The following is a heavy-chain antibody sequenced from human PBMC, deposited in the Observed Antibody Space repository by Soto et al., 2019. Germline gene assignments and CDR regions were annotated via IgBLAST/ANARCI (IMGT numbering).Heavy chain of an antibody. V-gene: IGHV1-18*01. CDR3: ARERQHEPLPY. CDR2: VSAYNRNT. D-gene: IGHD6-13*01. CDR1: GYTFRKYG. J-gene: IGHJ4*02. Sequence: QVQLEQSGAEVKRPGASVRVSCKAFGYTFRKYGITWVRQAPGQGLEWMGWVSAYNRNTNYAQKFQERVTMTTDTSTSTAYMELRSLRSDDTAIYYCARERQHEPLPYWGQGTLISVSP.